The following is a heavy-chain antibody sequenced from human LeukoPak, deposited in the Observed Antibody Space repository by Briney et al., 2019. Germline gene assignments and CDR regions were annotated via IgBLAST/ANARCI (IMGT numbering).Heavy chain of an antibody. CDR1: GFTFTSYA. V-gene: IGHV3-23*01. D-gene: IGHD5-24*01. CDR2: ISASGSST. J-gene: IGHJ3*02. Sequence: GGSLRPSCAASGFTFTSYAMTWVRQAPGKGLEWVSDISASGSSTYYADSVKGRFTISRDNSKNTLYLQMNSLRAEDTAVYYCAKRDAYNSGAFDIWGQGTMVTVSS. CDR3: AKRDAYNSGAFDI.